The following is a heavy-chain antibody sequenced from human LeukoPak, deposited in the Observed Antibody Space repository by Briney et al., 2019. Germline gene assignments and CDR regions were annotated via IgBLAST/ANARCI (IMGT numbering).Heavy chain of an antibody. J-gene: IGHJ6*02. Sequence: PGGSLRLSCAASGFTVSSNYMSWVRQAPGKGLEWVAVIWYDGSNKYYADSVKGRFTISRDNSKNTLYLQMNSLRAEDTAVYYCARDIAVAGTGYYGMDVWGQGTTVTVSS. V-gene: IGHV3-33*08. CDR2: IWYDGSNK. CDR3: ARDIAVAGTGYYGMDV. CDR1: GFTVSSNY. D-gene: IGHD6-19*01.